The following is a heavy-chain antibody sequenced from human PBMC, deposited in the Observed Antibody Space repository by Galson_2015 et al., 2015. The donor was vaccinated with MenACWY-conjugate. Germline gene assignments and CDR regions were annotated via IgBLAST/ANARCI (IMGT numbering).Heavy chain of an antibody. J-gene: IGHJ3*02. Sequence: SVKVSCKASGYTFTSYGITWVRQDPGQGLEWMGWISAYNGNTNYAQKLQGRVTMTTDTSTSTAYMELRSLRSDDTAVYYCARWLPGTFDAFDMWGQGTMVTVSS. CDR1: GYTFTSYG. D-gene: IGHD5-12*01. CDR3: ARWLPGTFDAFDM. CDR2: ISAYNGNT. V-gene: IGHV1-18*01.